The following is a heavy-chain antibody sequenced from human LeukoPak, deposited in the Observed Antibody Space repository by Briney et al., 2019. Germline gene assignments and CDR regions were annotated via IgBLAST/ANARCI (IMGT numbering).Heavy chain of an antibody. CDR1: GYTSTCYY. CDR2: INANHGGT. CDR3: ARHRDFDSTGYYYPLFDY. Sequence: ASVKVSCKASGYTSTCYYLHWVRQAPGQGLEWMGWINANHGGTNYAQQFQGRVTMTRDTSISTAYMELSRLRSDDAAVYYCARHRDFDSTGYYYPLFDYWGQGTLVTVSS. V-gene: IGHV1-2*02. D-gene: IGHD3-22*01. J-gene: IGHJ4*02.